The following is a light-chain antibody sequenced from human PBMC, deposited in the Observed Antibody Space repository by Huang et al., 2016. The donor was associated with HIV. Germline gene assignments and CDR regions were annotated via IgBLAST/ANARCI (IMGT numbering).Light chain of an antibody. Sequence: DIVMTQSPLSLPVTPGESASISCRSSLSLLHSNGYNYLDWYLQKPGQSPQLLIYLGSNRASGVPDRVSGSGSGTNLTLKISRVEAEDIGVYYCMQTLQTPRTFGQGTKVEFK. CDR2: LGS. CDR1: LSLLHSNGYNY. V-gene: IGKV2-28*01. CDR3: MQTLQTPRT. J-gene: IGKJ1*01.